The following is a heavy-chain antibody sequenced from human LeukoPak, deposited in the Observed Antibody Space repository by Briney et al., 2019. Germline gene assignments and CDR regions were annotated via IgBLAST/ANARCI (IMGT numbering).Heavy chain of an antibody. J-gene: IGHJ6*04. V-gene: IGHV3-48*04. CDR2: ISSSGSTI. Sequence: PGGSLRLSCAASGFTFSSYWMSWVRQAPGKGLEWVSYISSSGSTIYYADSVKGRFTISRDNAKNSLYLQMDSLRAEDTAVYYCAELGITMIGGVWGKGTTVTISS. D-gene: IGHD3-10*02. CDR1: GFTFSSYW. CDR3: AELGITMIGGV.